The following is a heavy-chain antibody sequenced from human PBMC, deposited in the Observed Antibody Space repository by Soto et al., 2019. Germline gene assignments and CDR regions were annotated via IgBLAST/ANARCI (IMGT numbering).Heavy chain of an antibody. V-gene: IGHV3-30*18. CDR3: AKESGGERYAAYFDY. Sequence: QVQLVESGGGVVQHGTSLRLACAASGFTLSNIGMQWVREAPGKGLEWVAVISAGGNTKYYADSVKGRFTISRDNSKNTLFLQMNSLRTEDTAMYYCAKESGGERYAAYFDYWGQGTLVTVSS. CDR2: ISAGGNTK. CDR1: GFTLSNIG. D-gene: IGHD2-21*01. J-gene: IGHJ4*02.